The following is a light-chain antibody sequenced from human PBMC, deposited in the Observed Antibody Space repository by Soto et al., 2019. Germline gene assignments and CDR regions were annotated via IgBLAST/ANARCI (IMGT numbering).Light chain of an antibody. Sequence: DIQMTQSPSSLSASVGDRVTITCRASQSIGTYVHWYQQKPGTAPKVVIHGASSLQSGVPSRFSGGGSGTEFTLTISSLQPEDFATYYCQQSYTAPFLTFGGGTRVEIK. CDR1: QSIGTY. J-gene: IGKJ4*01. V-gene: IGKV1-39*01. CDR3: QQSYTAPFLT. CDR2: GAS.